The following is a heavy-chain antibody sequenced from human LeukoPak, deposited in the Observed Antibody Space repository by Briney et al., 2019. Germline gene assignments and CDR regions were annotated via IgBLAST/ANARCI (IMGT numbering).Heavy chain of an antibody. Sequence: TSETLSLTCTVSGGSITGYYWSWIRQPPGKGLEWIGHIYYSGIINYNPSLKSRVTISVDTSKNQFSLKLSSVTAADTAVYYCARESGRLAMVFDYWGQGTLVTVSS. CDR2: IYYSGII. V-gene: IGHV4-59*01. CDR1: GGSITGYY. CDR3: ARESGRLAMVFDY. D-gene: IGHD6-19*01. J-gene: IGHJ4*02.